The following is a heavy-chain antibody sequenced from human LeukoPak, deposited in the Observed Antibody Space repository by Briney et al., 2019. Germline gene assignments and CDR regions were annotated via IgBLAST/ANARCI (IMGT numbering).Heavy chain of an antibody. Sequence: PGRSLRLSCAASGFTFSSYAMHWVRQAPGKGLEWVAVISYDGSNKYYADSVKGRFTISRDNSKNTLYLQMNSLRAEDTAVYYCAREGWLQFYFDYWGQGTLVTVSS. CDR2: ISYDGSNK. CDR3: AREGWLQFYFDY. D-gene: IGHD5-24*01. V-gene: IGHV3-30-3*01. J-gene: IGHJ4*02. CDR1: GFTFSSYA.